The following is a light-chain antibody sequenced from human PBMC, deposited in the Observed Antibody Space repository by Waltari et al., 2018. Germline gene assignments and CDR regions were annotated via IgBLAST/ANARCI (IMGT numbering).Light chain of an antibody. V-gene: IGKV3-11*01. CDR3: QHRSNWPSLT. J-gene: IGKJ4*01. Sequence: EIVLTQSPANLSLSPGERATLSCRASQSVSSSLAWYQQKGGQAPRLLIYDASNRAAGIPARFSGSRSGTDFTLTISSLEPEDFTVYYCQHRSNWPSLTFGGGTKVEI. CDR2: DAS. CDR1: QSVSSS.